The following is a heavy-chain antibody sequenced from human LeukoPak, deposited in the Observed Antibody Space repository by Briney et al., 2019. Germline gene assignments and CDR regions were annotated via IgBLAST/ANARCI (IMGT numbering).Heavy chain of an antibody. CDR3: LGYFDY. CDR2: ISSDSDTI. Sequence: GGSPRLSCAASGFPFSTYSMNWVRQAPGKGLEWVSYISSDSDTIYYADSVKGRFTISRDNAKNSLYLQMNSLRDEDTAVYYCLGYFDYWGQGTLVTVSS. J-gene: IGHJ4*02. CDR1: GFPFSTYS. V-gene: IGHV3-48*02.